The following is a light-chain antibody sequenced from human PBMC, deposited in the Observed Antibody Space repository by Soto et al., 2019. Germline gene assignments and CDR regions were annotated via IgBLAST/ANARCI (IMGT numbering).Light chain of an antibody. CDR3: TSYTSTSTLYV. CDR1: SGDVGGYNS. J-gene: IGLJ1*01. CDR2: EVS. Sequence: QSVLTQPASVSGSPGQSITISCTGTSGDVGGYNSVSWYQQHPGKAPKLMIYEVSHRPSGVSNRFSGSKSGNTASLPISGLQAEDEADYYCTSYTSTSTLYVFGTGTKLTVL. V-gene: IGLV2-14*01.